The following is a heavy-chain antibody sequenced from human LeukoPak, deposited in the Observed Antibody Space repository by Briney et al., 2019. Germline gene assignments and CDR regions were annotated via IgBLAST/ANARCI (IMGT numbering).Heavy chain of an antibody. CDR1: GGSFSGYY. D-gene: IGHD3-10*01. Sequence: PSETLSLTCAVYGGSFSGYYWSWIRQPPGKGLEWIGEINHSGGTNYNPSLKSRVTISVDTSKNQFSLKLSSVTAADTAVYYCARGLYYFDYWGQGTLVTVSS. CDR2: INHSGGT. CDR3: ARGLYYFDY. V-gene: IGHV4-34*01. J-gene: IGHJ4*02.